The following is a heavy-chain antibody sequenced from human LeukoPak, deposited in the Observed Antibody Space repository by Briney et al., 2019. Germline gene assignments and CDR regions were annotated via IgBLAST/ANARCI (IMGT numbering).Heavy chain of an antibody. CDR2: ISSTGGTI. CDR3: ARGYSRAAFDI. CDR1: GFTFRTYL. D-gene: IGHD2-15*01. V-gene: IGHV3-48*01. Sequence: RGSLRLSCAASGFTFRTYLMNWVRQAPGKGLEWVSFISSTGGTIYYADSVKGRFTVSRNNGKNSLLLQMNSLRAEDTALYYCARGYSRAAFDIWGQGTVVAVSS. J-gene: IGHJ3*02.